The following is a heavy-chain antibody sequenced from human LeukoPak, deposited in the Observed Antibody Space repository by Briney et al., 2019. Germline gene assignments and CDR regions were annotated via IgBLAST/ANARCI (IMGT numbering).Heavy chain of an antibody. Sequence: PGGSLRLSCAASGFTFSDYYTSWIRQAPGKGLEWVSYISSSSSYTNYADSVKGRFTISRDNAKNSLYLQMNSLRAEDTAVYYCAREGCSSTSCYSRAAFDIWGQGTMVTVSS. J-gene: IGHJ3*02. CDR3: AREGCSSTSCYSRAAFDI. V-gene: IGHV3-11*06. CDR2: ISSSSSYT. CDR1: GFTFSDYY. D-gene: IGHD2-2*01.